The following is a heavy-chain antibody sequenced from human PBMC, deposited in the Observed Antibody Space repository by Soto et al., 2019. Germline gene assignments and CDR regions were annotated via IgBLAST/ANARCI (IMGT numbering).Heavy chain of an antibody. CDR1: GGTFSSYA. Sequence: QVQLVQSGAEVKKPGSSVKVSCKASGGTFSSYAISWVRQAPGQGLEWMGGFIPIFGTANYAHKFQSRVTITADESTSTAYMKLSSLRSEATAVYYCARAYSHYYYGMDVWGQGTTVTVSS. J-gene: IGHJ6*02. CDR3: ARAYSHYYYGMDV. CDR2: FIPIFGTA. V-gene: IGHV1-69*12. D-gene: IGHD2-21*01.